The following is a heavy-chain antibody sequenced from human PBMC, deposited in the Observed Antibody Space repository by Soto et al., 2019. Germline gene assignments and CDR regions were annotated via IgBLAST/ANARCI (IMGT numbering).Heavy chain of an antibody. CDR2: INQDGSGK. D-gene: IGHD2-8*01. J-gene: IGHJ5*02. CDR1: GFTFSTYW. Sequence: GSLRLSCAASGFTFSTYWMSWVRQSPEKGLEWVANINQDGSGKYHVGSVKGRFTISRDNAKNSLYLQMDSLRDEDTAVYYCAKDRTSNGWPPRFDPWGQGTLVTV. CDR3: AKDRTSNGWPPRFDP. V-gene: IGHV3-7*01.